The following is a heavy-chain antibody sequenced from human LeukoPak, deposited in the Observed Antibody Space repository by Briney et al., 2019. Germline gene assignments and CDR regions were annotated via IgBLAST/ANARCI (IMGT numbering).Heavy chain of an antibody. CDR2: IYYSGST. V-gene: IGHV4-39*07. CDR1: GGSISSSSYY. Sequence: SETLSLTCTVSGGSISSSSYYWGWIRQPPGKGLGWIGSIYYSGSTYYNPSLKSRVTISVDTSKNQFSLKLSSVTAADTAIYYCARGDVDPYAFDIWGQGTMVTVSS. D-gene: IGHD3-10*02. CDR3: ARGDVDPYAFDI. J-gene: IGHJ3*02.